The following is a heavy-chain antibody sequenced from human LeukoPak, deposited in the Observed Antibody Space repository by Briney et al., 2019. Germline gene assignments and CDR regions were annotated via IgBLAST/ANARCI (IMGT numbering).Heavy chain of an antibody. CDR3: AIPYDSSGYVSFDP. CDR1: GGTFSSYA. D-gene: IGHD3-22*01. CDR2: INPNSGGT. J-gene: IGHJ5*02. Sequence: ASVKVSCKASGGTFSSYAISWVRQAPGQGLEWMGWINPNSGGTNYAQKFQGRVTMTRDTSISTAYMELSRLRSDDTAVYYCAIPYDSSGYVSFDPWGQGTLVTVSS. V-gene: IGHV1-2*02.